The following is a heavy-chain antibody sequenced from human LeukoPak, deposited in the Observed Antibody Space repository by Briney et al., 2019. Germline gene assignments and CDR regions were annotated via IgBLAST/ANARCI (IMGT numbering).Heavy chain of an antibody. D-gene: IGHD3-16*02. CDR3: ARGAGVVNVWGSFRLGGFDY. Sequence: GGSLRLSCAASGFTVSRNYMTWVRQAPGKGLKWVSVIYSGGSTYYADSVKGRFTISRDNSKNTLYLQMNSLRAEDTAVYYCARGAGVVNVWGSFRLGGFDYWGQGTLVTVSS. V-gene: IGHV3-53*01. CDR1: GFTVSRNY. J-gene: IGHJ4*02. CDR2: IYSGGST.